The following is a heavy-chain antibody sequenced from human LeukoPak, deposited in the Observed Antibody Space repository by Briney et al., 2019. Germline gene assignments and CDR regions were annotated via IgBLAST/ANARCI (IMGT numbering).Heavy chain of an antibody. CDR2: IYSGGST. CDR3: ARVYYYHSSGYRTLYYYYYYGMDV. V-gene: IGHV3-66*01. D-gene: IGHD3-22*01. Sequence: GGSLRLSCAASGFTVSSNYMSWVRQAAGKGLEWVSVIYSGGSTYYADSVKGRFTISRDNSKNTLYLQMNSLRAEDTAVYYCARVYYYHSSGYRTLYYYYYYGMDVWGQGTTVTVSS. J-gene: IGHJ6*02. CDR1: GFTVSSNY.